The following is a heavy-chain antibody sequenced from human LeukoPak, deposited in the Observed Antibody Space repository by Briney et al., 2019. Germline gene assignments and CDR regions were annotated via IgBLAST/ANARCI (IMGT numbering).Heavy chain of an antibody. CDR3: ARAVVVTARGAFDI. CDR2: IYYSGST. CDR1: GGSISSGDYY. J-gene: IGHJ3*02. D-gene: IGHD2-21*02. Sequence: SQTLSLTCTVSGGSISSGDYYWSWIRQPPGKGLEWIGYIYYSGSTYYNPPLKSRVTISVDTSKNQFSLKLSSVTAADTAVYYCARAVVVTARGAFDIWGQGTMVTVSS. V-gene: IGHV4-30-4*01.